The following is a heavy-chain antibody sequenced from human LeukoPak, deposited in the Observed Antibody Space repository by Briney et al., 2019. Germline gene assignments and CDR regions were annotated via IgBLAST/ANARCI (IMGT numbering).Heavy chain of an antibody. Sequence: PGGSLRLSCAASGFTFSSYSMNWVRQAPGKGLEWVSSISSSSSYIYYADSVKGRFTISRDNAKNSLYLQMNSLRAEDTAVYYCARGYCTNGVCCIPSDYWGQGTLVTVSS. D-gene: IGHD2-8*01. V-gene: IGHV3-21*01. J-gene: IGHJ4*02. CDR1: GFTFSSYS. CDR2: ISSSSSYI. CDR3: ARGYCTNGVCCIPSDY.